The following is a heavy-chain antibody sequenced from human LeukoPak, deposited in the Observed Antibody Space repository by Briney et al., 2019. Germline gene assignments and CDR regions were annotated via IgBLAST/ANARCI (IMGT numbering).Heavy chain of an antibody. CDR2: INHSGST. CDR3: ARHSPKSPATTNYGSGSYYRAPWFDP. D-gene: IGHD3-10*01. CDR1: GGSFSGYY. V-gene: IGHV4-34*01. J-gene: IGHJ5*02. Sequence: SETLSLTCAVYGGSFSGYYWSWIRQPPGKGLEWIGEINHSGSTNYNPSLKSRVTISVDTSKNQFSLKLSSVTAADTAVYYCARHSPKSPATTNYGSGSYYRAPWFDPWGQGTLVTVSS.